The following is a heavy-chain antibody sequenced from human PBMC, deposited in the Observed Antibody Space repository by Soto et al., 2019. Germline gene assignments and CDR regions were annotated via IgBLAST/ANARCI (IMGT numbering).Heavy chain of an antibody. CDR1: GGSISSGNYY. J-gene: IGHJ4*02. CDR2: ISYSGTT. CDR3: ATMGSPVTGLYYFDY. Sequence: SEPLSLTCTVSGGSISSGNYYWSWIRQPPGKGLEWIGFISYSGTTHYSASLRSRVSISVDTSKNQFSLDLCSVTAADTAVHYCATMGSPVTGLYYFDYWGQGTLVTVSS. V-gene: IGHV4-30-4*01. D-gene: IGHD4-17*01.